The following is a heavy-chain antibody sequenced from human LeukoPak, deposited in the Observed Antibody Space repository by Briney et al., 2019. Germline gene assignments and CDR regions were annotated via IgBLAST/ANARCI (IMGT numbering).Heavy chain of an antibody. CDR3: AKDSNYLRSSGYLIPIDF. J-gene: IGHJ4*02. D-gene: IGHD6-13*01. CDR1: GFTFSRNA. V-gene: IGHV3-23*01. CDR2: ISGNGLGT. Sequence: PGGSLRLSCAASGFTFSRNAMNWVRQAPGKGLVWVASISGNGLGTYYADSVKGRFNISRDNSRNTLYLQMNSLKIEDTALYYCAKDSNYLRSSGYLIPIDFWGQGTLVTVSS.